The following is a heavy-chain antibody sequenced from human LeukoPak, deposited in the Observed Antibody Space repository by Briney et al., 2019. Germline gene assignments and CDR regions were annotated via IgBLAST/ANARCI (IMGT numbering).Heavy chain of an antibody. Sequence: ASVKVSCKASGYSFTNYGFSWVRQAPGQGLEWMGWISAYNGNTNYAQKYQGRVTMTTDTSTSTAYMELRSLRSDDTAVYYCARDRRLTYYYDSSGLPYFDYWGQGTLVTVSS. J-gene: IGHJ4*02. V-gene: IGHV1-18*01. CDR1: GYSFTNYG. CDR3: ARDRRLTYYYDSSGLPYFDY. CDR2: ISAYNGNT. D-gene: IGHD3-22*01.